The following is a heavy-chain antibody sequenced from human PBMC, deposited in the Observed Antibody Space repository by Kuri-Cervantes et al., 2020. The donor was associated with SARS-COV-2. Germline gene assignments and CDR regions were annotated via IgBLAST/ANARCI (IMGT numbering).Heavy chain of an antibody. CDR3: ARRAYGEQVDYYYMDV. CDR1: GYSFTNYW. D-gene: IGHD4-17*01. V-gene: IGHV5-51*01. Sequence: GESLKISCKGSGYSFTNYWIGWVRQMPGKGLEWMGIFYPGDSDTRYSPSFQGQVTISADKSISTAFLQWSSLKASDTAMYYCARRAYGEQVDYYYMDVWGKGTTVTVSS. CDR2: FYPGDSDT. J-gene: IGHJ6*03.